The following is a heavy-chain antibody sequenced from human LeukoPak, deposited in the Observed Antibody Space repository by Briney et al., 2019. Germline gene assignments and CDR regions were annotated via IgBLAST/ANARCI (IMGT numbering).Heavy chain of an antibody. CDR2: ISWDGGST. CDR1: GFTFDDYT. D-gene: IGHD6-13*01. V-gene: IGHV3-43*01. J-gene: IGHJ4*02. Sequence: GGSLRLSCAASGFTFDDYTMHWVRQAPGKGLEWVSLISWDGGSTYYADSVKGRFTISRDNSKNSLYLQMNSQRTEDTALYYCAKGTAAAGPIDYWGQGTLVTVSS. CDR3: AKGTAAAGPIDY.